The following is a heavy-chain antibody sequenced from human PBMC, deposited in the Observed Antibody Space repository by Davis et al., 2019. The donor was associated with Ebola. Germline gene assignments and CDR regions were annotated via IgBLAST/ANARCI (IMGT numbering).Heavy chain of an antibody. CDR2: IISNSGDT. D-gene: IGHD4-11*01. CDR3: ARGHNYAHEY. J-gene: IGHJ4*02. Sequence: ASVKVSCKASGYTFTGYNIHWVRQAPGHGLEWMGRIISNSGDTNYAQKFQGRVTMTRDTSISTVYMELSSLRYDDTADYYCARGHNYAHEYWGQGTLVTVSS. V-gene: IGHV1-2*06. CDR1: GYTFTGYN.